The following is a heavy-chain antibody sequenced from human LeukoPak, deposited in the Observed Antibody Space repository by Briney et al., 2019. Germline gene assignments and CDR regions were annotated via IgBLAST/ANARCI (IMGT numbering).Heavy chain of an antibody. Sequence: SETLSLTCTVSGGSISSHYWSWIRQPPGKGLEWIGYIYFSGSTTYNPSLKSRVTISVDTSKNQFSLKLSSVTAADTAVYYCARAQGVTTTWGQGTLVTVSS. J-gene: IGHJ4*02. CDR2: IYFSGST. CDR1: GGSISSHY. CDR3: ARAQGVTTT. D-gene: IGHD4-17*01. V-gene: IGHV4-59*11.